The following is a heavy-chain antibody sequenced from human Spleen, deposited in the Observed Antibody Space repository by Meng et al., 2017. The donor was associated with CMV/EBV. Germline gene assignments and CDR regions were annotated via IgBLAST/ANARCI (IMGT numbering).Heavy chain of an antibody. CDR3: ARQAPMVRGVIGPRYYYYGMDV. V-gene: IGHV4-38-2*02. CDR2: IYHSGST. CDR1: GYSISSGYY. D-gene: IGHD3-10*01. Sequence: SETLSLTCTVSGYSISSGYYWGWIRQPPGKGLEWIGSIYHSGSTYYNPSLKSRVTISVDTSKNQFSLKLNSVTAADTAVYYCARQAPMVRGVIGPRYYYYGMDVWGQGTTVTVSS. J-gene: IGHJ6*02.